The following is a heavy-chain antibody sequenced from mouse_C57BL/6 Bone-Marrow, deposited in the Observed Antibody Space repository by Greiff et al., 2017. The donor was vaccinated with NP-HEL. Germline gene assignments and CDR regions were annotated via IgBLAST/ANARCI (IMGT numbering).Heavy chain of an antibody. Sequence: VQLQQSDAELVKPGASVKISCKVSGYTFTDHTIHWMKQRPEQGLEWIGYIYPRDGSTKYNEKFKGKATLTADKSSSTAYMQLNSLTSEDSAVYFCAIIYYYGSSYVSWYFDVWGTGTTVTVSS. J-gene: IGHJ1*03. V-gene: IGHV1-78*01. CDR2: IYPRDGST. CDR3: AIIYYYGSSYVSWYFDV. CDR1: GYTFTDHT. D-gene: IGHD1-1*01.